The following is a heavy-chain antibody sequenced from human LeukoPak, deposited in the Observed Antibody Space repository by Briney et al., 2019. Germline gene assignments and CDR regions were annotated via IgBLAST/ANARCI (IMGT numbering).Heavy chain of an antibody. D-gene: IGHD1-26*01. V-gene: IGHV4-34*01. J-gene: IGHJ1*01. CDR3: ARGLGGSYYGYFQH. CDR2: INHSGST. Sequence: PSETLSLTCAVYGGSFSGYYWSWIRQPPGKGLEWIGEINHSGSTNYNPSLKSRVTISVDTSKNQFSLKLSSVTAADTAVYYCARGLGGSYYGYFQHWGQGTLVTVSS. CDR1: GGSFSGYY.